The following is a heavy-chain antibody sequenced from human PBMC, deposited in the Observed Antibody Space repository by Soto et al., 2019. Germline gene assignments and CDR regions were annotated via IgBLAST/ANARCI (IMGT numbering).Heavy chain of an antibody. CDR2: VLPFLDIT. D-gene: IGHD6-13*01. V-gene: IGHV1-69*02. CDR1: GDTVCIYT. Sequence: QVQLVQSGSEVKKPGSSVRVSCKTSGDTVCIYTISWVRQAPGQGLEWMGRVLPFLDITSYSQRFQGRVTITADRSTTTAYMELTSLRSEDTAVYYCARDRDNSNWPNFDSWGQGTLVTVSS. J-gene: IGHJ4*02. CDR3: ARDRDNSNWPNFDS.